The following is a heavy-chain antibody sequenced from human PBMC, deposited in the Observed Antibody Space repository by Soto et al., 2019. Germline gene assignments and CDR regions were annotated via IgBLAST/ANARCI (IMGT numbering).Heavy chain of an antibody. CDR3: EREKPERYFDWFLDY. V-gene: IGHV1-18*01. Sequence: ASVKVSCKTSGYTFTSYGISWVRQAPGQGLEWMGWISAYNGNTNYAQKLQGRVTMTTDTSTSTAYMELRSLRSDDTAVYYCEREKPERYFDWFLDYWGQGKLVTVSS. J-gene: IGHJ4*02. D-gene: IGHD3-9*01. CDR1: GYTFTSYG. CDR2: ISAYNGNT.